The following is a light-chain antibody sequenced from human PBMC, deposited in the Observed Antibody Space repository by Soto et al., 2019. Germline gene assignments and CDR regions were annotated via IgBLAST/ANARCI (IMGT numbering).Light chain of an antibody. CDR2: DAS. J-gene: IGKJ2*01. Sequence: EIVFTQSPATLSLSPGERATLSCRASQSVSSYLAWYQQKPGHAPRLLIYDASNRATGIPARFSGSGSGTDFTLTISSLEPEDFAVYYCQQRSNWPPYTFGQGTQLEIK. CDR1: QSVSSY. V-gene: IGKV3-11*01. CDR3: QQRSNWPPYT.